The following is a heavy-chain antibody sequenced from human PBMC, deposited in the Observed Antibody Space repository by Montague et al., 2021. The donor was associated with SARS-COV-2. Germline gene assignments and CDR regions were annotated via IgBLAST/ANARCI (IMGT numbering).Heavy chain of an antibody. Sequence: SLRLSCAASGFTFSSYSMNWVRQAPGKGLEWVSSISSSSSYIYYADSVKGRFTISRDNAKNSLYLQMNSLRAEDTAVYYCAREHPGTIFGVVRLGEGFDYRGQGTLVTVSS. CDR3: AREHPGTIFGVVRLGEGFDY. V-gene: IGHV3-21*01. J-gene: IGHJ4*02. CDR2: ISSSSSYI. D-gene: IGHD3-3*01. CDR1: GFTFSSYS.